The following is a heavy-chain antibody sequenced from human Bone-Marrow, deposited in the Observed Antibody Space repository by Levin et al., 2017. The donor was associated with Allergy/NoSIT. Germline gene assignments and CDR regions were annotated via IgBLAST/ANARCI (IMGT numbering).Heavy chain of an antibody. CDR1: GYTFTGYY. D-gene: IGHD6-13*01. CDR2: INPNSGGT. CDR3: ARDSYSSSWNNHDYYYYYYMDV. J-gene: IGHJ6*03. V-gene: IGHV1-2*03. Sequence: LAASVKVSCKASGYTFTGYYMHWVRQAPGQGLEWMGWINPNSGGTNYAQKFQGRVTMTRDTSISTAYMELSRLRSDDTAVYYCARDSYSSSWNNHDYYYYYYMDVWGKGTTVTVSS.